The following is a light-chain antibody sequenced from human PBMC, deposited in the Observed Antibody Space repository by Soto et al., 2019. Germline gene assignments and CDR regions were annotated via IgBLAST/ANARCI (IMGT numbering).Light chain of an antibody. CDR1: SSDVGGYNY. CDR2: DVS. Sequence: QSALTQPRSVSGSPGQSVAISCTGSSSDVGGYNYVSWYQQHPGKAPKVMIYDVSKRPSGVPDRFSGSKSGDTASLTITGLQAEDEADYYCCSYAGGPYDFVPGTKVTVL. J-gene: IGLJ1*01. CDR3: CSYAGGPYD. V-gene: IGLV2-11*01.